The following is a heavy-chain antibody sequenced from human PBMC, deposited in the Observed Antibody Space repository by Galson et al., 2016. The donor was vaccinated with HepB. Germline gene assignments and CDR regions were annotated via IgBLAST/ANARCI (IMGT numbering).Heavy chain of an antibody. V-gene: IGHV1-3*01. CDR3: ERDPNRGY. J-gene: IGHJ4*02. Sequence: SVKVSCKASGDTFSSYAVHWVRQAPGQRLEWMGWINVGNGNTKYSQKFQGRVTITRDTSATTAHMELSSLRSEDAAVYYCERDPNRGYWGQGTLVTVSS. CDR1: GDTFSSYA. CDR2: INVGNGNT. D-gene: IGHD1-14*01.